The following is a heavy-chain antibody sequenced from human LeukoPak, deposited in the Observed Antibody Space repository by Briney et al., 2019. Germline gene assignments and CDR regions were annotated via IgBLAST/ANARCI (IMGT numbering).Heavy chain of an antibody. V-gene: IGHV1-18*01. Sequence: GESLKISCKASGYTFTTNWIGWVRQAPGQGLEWMGWISAYNGNTNYAQKLQGRVTLTTDTSTSTAYMELSSLRSEDTAVYYCAREYSGSYFDYWGQGTLVTVSS. CDR2: ISAYNGNT. D-gene: IGHD1-26*01. CDR3: AREYSGSYFDY. J-gene: IGHJ4*02. CDR1: GYTFTTNW.